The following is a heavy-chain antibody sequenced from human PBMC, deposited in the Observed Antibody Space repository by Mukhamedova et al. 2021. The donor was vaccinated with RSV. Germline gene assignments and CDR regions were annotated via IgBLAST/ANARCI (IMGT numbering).Heavy chain of an antibody. V-gene: IGHV3-15*01. CDR3: ATGNGWFGLDV. J-gene: IGHJ6*02. Sequence: GRFSISRDDSKNTLYLQVNSLKTEDTAVYFCATGNGWFGLDVWGQGTTVTVSS. D-gene: IGHD3-10*01.